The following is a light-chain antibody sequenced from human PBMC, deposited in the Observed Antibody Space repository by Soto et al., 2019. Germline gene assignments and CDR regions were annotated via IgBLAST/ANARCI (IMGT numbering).Light chain of an antibody. CDR3: QQRSNWPGT. CDR1: QSVRRS. Sequence: EIVLTQSPATLSLSHGERATLSCRASQSVRRSLAWYQQHPGQAPRLLIYDASNRATGIPARFSGSGSGTDFTLTISSLEAKDFAVYYCQQRSNWPGTFGQGTKVDIK. V-gene: IGKV3-11*01. CDR2: DAS. J-gene: IGKJ1*01.